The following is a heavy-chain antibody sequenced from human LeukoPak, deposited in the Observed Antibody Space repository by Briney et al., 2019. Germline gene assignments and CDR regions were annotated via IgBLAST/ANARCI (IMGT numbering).Heavy chain of an antibody. CDR2: ISTHNGNT. CDR3: ARMTVSGVATPYDY. D-gene: IGHD3-3*01. J-gene: IGHJ4*02. Sequence: ASVQVSCKASGYIFTHYGVSWVRQAPGQGLEWMGWISTHNGNTNYAQRFQGRVTMTTDTSTSTVYMEVRSLRYDDTAVYYCARMTVSGVATPYDYWGQGALVTVSS. CDR1: GYIFTHYG. V-gene: IGHV1-18*01.